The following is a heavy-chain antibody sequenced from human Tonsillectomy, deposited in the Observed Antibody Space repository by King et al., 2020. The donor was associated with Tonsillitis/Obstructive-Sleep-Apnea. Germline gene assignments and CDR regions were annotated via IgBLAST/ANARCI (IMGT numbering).Heavy chain of an antibody. J-gene: IGHJ6*02. V-gene: IGHV3-30*18. CDR3: AKSAGRGNYYYYYDMDV. CDR1: GFTFSSYG. D-gene: IGHD6-13*01. CDR2: ISYDGSNK. Sequence: GQLVQSGGGVVQPGRSLRLSCAASGFTFSSYGMHWVRQAPGKGLEWVAVISYDGSNKYYADSVKGRFTISRDNSKNTLYLQMNSLRAEDTAVYYCAKSAGRGNYYYYYDMDVWGQGNTVTVSS.